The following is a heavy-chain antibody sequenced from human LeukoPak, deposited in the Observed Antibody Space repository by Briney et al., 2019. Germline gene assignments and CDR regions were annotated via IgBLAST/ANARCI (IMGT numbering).Heavy chain of an antibody. D-gene: IGHD3-22*01. CDR1: GYTFTSYY. J-gene: IGHJ4*02. CDR2: INPSGGST. CDR3: ARDATSDSSGYHLNY. Sequence: ASVRVSCKASGYTFTSYYMHWVRQAPGQGLEWMGIINPSGGSTSYAQKFQGRVTMTRDTSTSTVYMELSSLRSEDTAVYYCARDATSDSSGYHLNYWGQGTLVTVSS. V-gene: IGHV1-46*01.